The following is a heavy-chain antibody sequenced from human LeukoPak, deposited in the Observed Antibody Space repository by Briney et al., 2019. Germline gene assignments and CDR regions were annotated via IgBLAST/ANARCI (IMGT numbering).Heavy chain of an antibody. D-gene: IGHD5-24*01. CDR2: IYHSGST. CDR1: GGSISSSNW. Sequence: SETLSLTCAVSGGSISSSNWWSWVRQPPGKGLEWIGEIYHSGSTNYNPSLKSRVTISVDKSKNQFSLKLSSVTAADTAVYYCARGGERWLQLHGYYYYYGMDVWGQGTTVTVSS. J-gene: IGHJ6*02. V-gene: IGHV4-4*02. CDR3: ARGGERWLQLHGYYYYYGMDV.